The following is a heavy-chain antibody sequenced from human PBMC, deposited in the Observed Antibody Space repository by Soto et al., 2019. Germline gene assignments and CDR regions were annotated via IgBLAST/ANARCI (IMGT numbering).Heavy chain of an antibody. CDR2: IIPILGIA. D-gene: IGHD3-10*01. Sequence: QVQLVQSGAEVKKPGSSVKVSCKASGGTFSSYTISWVRQAPGQGLEWMGRIIPILGIANYAQKFQGRVTITADKSTSTAYMELSSLRSEDTAVYYCARGSGIHRRWFDPWGQGTLVTVSS. CDR1: GGTFSSYT. J-gene: IGHJ5*02. CDR3: ARGSGIHRRWFDP. V-gene: IGHV1-69*02.